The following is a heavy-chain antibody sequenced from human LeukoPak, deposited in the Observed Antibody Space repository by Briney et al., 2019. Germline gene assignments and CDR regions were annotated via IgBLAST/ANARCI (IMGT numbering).Heavy chain of an antibody. V-gene: IGHV1-18*01. J-gene: IGHJ5*02. CDR3: ARANYDFWSNWFDP. D-gene: IGHD3-3*01. CDR1: GYTFTSYG. Sequence: ASVKVSCKASGYTFTSYGISWVRQAPGQGLEWMGWISAYNGNTNYAQKLQGRVTMTTDTSTSTAYMGLRSLRSDDTAVYYCARANYDFWSNWFDPWGQGTLVTVSS. CDR2: ISAYNGNT.